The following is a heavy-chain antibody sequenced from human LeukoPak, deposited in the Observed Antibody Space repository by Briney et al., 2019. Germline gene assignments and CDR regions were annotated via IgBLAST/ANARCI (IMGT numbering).Heavy chain of an antibody. CDR2: IKQDGSEK. V-gene: IGHV3-7*03. CDR3: ARVDILTGYYFFDS. Sequence: GGSLRLSCAASGFTFSSYWMSWVRQAPGKGLEWVANIKQDGSEKYYVDSVKGRFTISRDNAKNSLYLQMNSLRSDDTAVYYCARVDILTGYYFFDSWGQGTLVTVSS. J-gene: IGHJ4*02. CDR1: GFTFSSYW. D-gene: IGHD3-9*01.